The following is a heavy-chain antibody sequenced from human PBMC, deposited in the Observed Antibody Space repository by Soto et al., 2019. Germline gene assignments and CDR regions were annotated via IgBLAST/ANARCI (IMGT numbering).Heavy chain of an antibody. J-gene: IGHJ5*02. D-gene: IGHD2-15*01. CDR2: ISYSGTT. V-gene: IGHV4-31*03. CDR3: EKGGASSQWFAP. Sequence: SETLSLTCSVSGGSISSAESYWSWVRQHPGKGPEWIAFISYSGTTSYKPSLRSRVTISADTSKNQVSLNLTSVTAADTAVYYCEKGGASSQWFAPWGQGTLVTVSS. CDR1: GGSISSAESY.